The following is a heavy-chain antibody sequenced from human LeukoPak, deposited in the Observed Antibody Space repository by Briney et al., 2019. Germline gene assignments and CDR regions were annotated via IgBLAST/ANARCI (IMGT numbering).Heavy chain of an antibody. J-gene: IGHJ4*02. D-gene: IGHD2-15*01. CDR2: IYYSGNI. V-gene: IGHV4-59*08. Sequence: PSETLSLTCTISGGSISNHYWSWIRQPPGTGLEWIGYIYYSGNIKYNPSLRSPVTISVDTSKNQFSLKLTSVTAADTAVYYCARLILGGYFDYWGQGALVTVSS. CDR1: GGSISNHY. CDR3: ARLILGGYFDY.